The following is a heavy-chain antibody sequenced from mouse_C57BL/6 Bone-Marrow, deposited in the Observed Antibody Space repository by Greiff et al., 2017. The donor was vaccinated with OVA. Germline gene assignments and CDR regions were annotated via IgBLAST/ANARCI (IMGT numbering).Heavy chain of an antibody. V-gene: IGHV1-64*01. J-gene: IGHJ1*03. Sequence: VQLQQPGAELVKPGASVTLSCKASGYTFTSYWMHWVKQRPGQGLEWIGMIHPNSGSTNYNEKFKSKATLTVDKSSSTAYMQLSSLTSEDSAVYYGARDGSSYWYVDVWGTGTTVTVSS. CDR2: IHPNSGST. CDR3: ARDGSSYWYVDV. CDR1: GYTFTSYW. D-gene: IGHD1-1*01.